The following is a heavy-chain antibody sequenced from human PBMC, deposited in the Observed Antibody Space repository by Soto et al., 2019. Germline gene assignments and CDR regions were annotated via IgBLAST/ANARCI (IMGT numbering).Heavy chain of an antibody. CDR2: IYYSGST. CDR3: ARRTISGVAPFDY. D-gene: IGHD3-3*01. CDR1: SGSVSSGSYY. J-gene: IGHJ4*02. V-gene: IGHV4-61*01. Sequence: PSETLSLTCTVSSGSVSSGSYYWSWIRQPPGKGLEWIGYIYYSGSTNYNPSLKSRVTISVYTSKNQFSLKLSSVTAADTAVYSCARRTISGVAPFDYWGQGTLVTVSS.